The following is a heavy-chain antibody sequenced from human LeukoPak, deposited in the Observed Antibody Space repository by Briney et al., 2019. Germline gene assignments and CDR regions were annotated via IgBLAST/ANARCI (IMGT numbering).Heavy chain of an antibody. D-gene: IGHD3-3*01. CDR3: ARQAVARPFAL. J-gene: IGHJ3*01. CDR2: ISSSSAYI. V-gene: IGHV3-21*06. Sequence: GGSLRLSCVASGFIFSVYSMEWVRQPPGRGLESVSSISSSSAYISYSDSVKGRFTISSDTAWSSLYLQMNSLRAGDAAVYYCARQAVARPFALWGQGTMVAVSP. CDR1: GFIFSVYS.